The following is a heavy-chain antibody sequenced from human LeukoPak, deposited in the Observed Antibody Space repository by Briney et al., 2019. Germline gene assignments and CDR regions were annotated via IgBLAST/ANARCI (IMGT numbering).Heavy chain of an antibody. D-gene: IGHD2-21*02. CDR1: GGSIRSYH. J-gene: IGHJ4*02. CDR2: IYDSGST. CDR3: AREAYCGGDCYSGFDY. Sequence: PSETLSLTCPVSGGSIRSYHWSWIRQPPGKRLEWIGYIYDSGSTNYNPSLKSRVTISIDTSKNQFSLKLSSVTAADTAVYYCAREAYCGGDCYSGFDYWGQGTLVTVSS. V-gene: IGHV4-59*01.